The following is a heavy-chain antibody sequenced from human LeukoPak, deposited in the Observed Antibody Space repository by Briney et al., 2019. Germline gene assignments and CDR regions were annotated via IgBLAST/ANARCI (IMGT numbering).Heavy chain of an antibody. D-gene: IGHD3-10*01. J-gene: IGHJ6*02. Sequence: GGSLRLSCAGSGFXLSSNAMHWVRQAPGKGLEWVAVLLYDGSSKYYADSVKGRFTISRDNSKNTLYLQMNSLKAEDTAVFYCARGLYYYGSGSYSYYGMDVWGQGTTVTVSS. CDR1: GFXLSSNA. V-gene: IGHV3-30-3*01. CDR2: LLYDGSSK. CDR3: ARGLYYYGSGSYSYYGMDV.